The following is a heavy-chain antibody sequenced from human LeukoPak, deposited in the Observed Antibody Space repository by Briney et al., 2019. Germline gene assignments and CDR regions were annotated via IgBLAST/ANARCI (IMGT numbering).Heavy chain of an antibody. V-gene: IGHV3-43*02. Sequence: GGSLRLSCAASGFTFHNYAIHWVRQASGKGPEWVSLTSGDGITTYFADSVKGRFTISRDNSKSSLFLQMNSLRTEDTALYYCARDHVYGGADYWGQGTLVTVSS. J-gene: IGHJ4*02. CDR1: GFTFHNYA. D-gene: IGHD5/OR15-5a*01. CDR2: TSGDGITT. CDR3: ARDHVYGGADY.